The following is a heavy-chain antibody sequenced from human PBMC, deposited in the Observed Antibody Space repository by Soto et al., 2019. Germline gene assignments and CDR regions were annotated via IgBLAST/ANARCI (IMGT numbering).Heavy chain of an antibody. Sequence: QVQLQESGPGRVKPSQTLSLTCTVSGGSISSGGYYWSWIRQHPGKGLEWIGYIYYSGSTYYNPSLKSRVTISVDTSKNQFSLKLSSVTAADTAVYYCARVHNPPSSGYLAGNYWYFDLWGRGTLVTVSS. J-gene: IGHJ2*01. CDR1: GGSISSGGYY. D-gene: IGHD3-22*01. CDR3: ARVHNPPSSGYLAGNYWYFDL. CDR2: IYYSGST. V-gene: IGHV4-31*03.